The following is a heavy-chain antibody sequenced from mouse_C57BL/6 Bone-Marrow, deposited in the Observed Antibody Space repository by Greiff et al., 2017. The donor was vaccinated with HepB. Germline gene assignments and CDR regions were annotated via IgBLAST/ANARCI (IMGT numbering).Heavy chain of an antibody. D-gene: IGHD1-1*01. CDR2: IRLKSDNYAT. J-gene: IGHJ3*01. CDR1: GFTFSNYW. Sequence: EVQGVESGGGLVQPGGSMKLSCVASGFTFSNYWMNWVRQSPEKGLEWVAQIRLKSDNYATHYAESVKGRFTISRDDSKSSVYLQMNNLRAEDTGIYYCTGYYYGPFAYWGQGTLVTVSA. V-gene: IGHV6-3*01. CDR3: TGYYYGPFAY.